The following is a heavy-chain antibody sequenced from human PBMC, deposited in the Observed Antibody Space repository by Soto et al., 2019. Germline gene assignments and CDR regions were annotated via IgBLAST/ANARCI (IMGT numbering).Heavy chain of an antibody. CDR1: GGSISSGDYY. CDR2: ISNGGAGT. J-gene: IGHJ6*02. Sequence: ETLSLTCTVSGGSISSGDYYWSWIRQPPGKGLEWVSGISNGGAGTYYADSVKGRFTISRDNSKNTLYLQMNSLRAEDTAVYYCAKLVVAGLDYYYGMDVWGQGTTVTVSS. V-gene: IGHV3-23*01. D-gene: IGHD6-19*01. CDR3: AKLVVAGLDYYYGMDV.